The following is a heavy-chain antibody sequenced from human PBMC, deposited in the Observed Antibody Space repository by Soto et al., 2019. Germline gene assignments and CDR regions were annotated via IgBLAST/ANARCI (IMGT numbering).Heavy chain of an antibody. V-gene: IGHV4-34*01. CDR2: INHSGST. CDR3: ARVGLRYCSSTSCSPG. J-gene: IGHJ4*02. D-gene: IGHD2-2*01. Sequence: LSLTCAVYGGSFNHDYWSWIRQPPGKGLEWIGEINHSGSTNYNPSLKSRVTISVDTSKNQFSLKLTSVTAADTAVYYCARVGLRYCSSTSCSPGWGQGTLVTVSS. CDR1: GGSFNHDY.